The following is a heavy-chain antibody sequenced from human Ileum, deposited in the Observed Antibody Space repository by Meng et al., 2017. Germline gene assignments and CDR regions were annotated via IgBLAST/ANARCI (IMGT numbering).Heavy chain of an antibody. V-gene: IGHV7-4-1*02. Sequence: QVQLVQSGSELKKPGASVKVSCKASRYTFTNYDINWVRQAPGQGLEWMGWINTNTGNPTYAQGFTGRFVFSLDTSVNTAHLQISTLTAEDTAAYYCATSGGGFDYWGQGALVTVSS. CDR3: ATSGGGFDY. D-gene: IGHD1-26*01. CDR1: RYTFTNYD. J-gene: IGHJ4*02. CDR2: INTNTGNP.